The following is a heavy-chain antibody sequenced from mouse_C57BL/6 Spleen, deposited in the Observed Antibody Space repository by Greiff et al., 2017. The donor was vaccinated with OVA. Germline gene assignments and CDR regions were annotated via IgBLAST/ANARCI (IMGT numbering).Heavy chain of an antibody. CDR3: AIDYDGYYAYAMDY. Sequence: VQLQQSGPELVKPGASVKISCKASGYAFSSSWMNWVKQRPGKGLEWIGRIYPGDGDTNYNGKFKGKATLTADKSSSTAYMQLSSLTSEDSAVYFCAIDYDGYYAYAMDYWGQGTSVTVSS. J-gene: IGHJ4*01. CDR2: IYPGDGDT. CDR1: GYAFSSSW. D-gene: IGHD2-3*01. V-gene: IGHV1-82*01.